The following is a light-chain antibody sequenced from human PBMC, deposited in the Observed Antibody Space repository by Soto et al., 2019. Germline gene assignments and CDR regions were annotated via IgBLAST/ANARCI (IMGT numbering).Light chain of an antibody. V-gene: IGLV2-14*01. Sequence: QSVLTQPASVSGSPGQSITISCTGTSSDIGGYNYVSWYQQEPGKAPKFIIYDVSYRPSGVSNRFSGSKSGNTASLTISGLQAEDEADYYCSSYTNNNTLVFGGGTKVTVL. CDR2: DVS. J-gene: IGLJ3*02. CDR1: SSDIGGYNY. CDR3: SSYTNNNTLV.